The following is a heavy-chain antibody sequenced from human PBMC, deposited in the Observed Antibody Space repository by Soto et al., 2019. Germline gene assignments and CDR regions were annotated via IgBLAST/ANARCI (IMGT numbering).Heavy chain of an antibody. CDR2: IYYSGST. Sequence: PSETLSLTCTVSGDSISSYYWSCMRQPPGKGLEWIGYIYYSGSTNYNPSLKSRVTISVDTSKNQFSLNLSSVTAADTAVYYCARVVVPAAMWDSYYYYMDVWGKGTTVTVSS. CDR1: GDSISSYY. V-gene: IGHV4-59*01. J-gene: IGHJ6*03. D-gene: IGHD2-2*01. CDR3: ARVVVPAAMWDSYYYYMDV.